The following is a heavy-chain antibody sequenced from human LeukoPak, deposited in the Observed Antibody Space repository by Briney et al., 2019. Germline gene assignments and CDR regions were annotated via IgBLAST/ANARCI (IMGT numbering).Heavy chain of an antibody. Sequence: ASVKVSCKASGYTFTSYDMNWVRQATGQWLEWMGWMNPNSGNTGYAQKFQGRVTSTRITSISTAYMELSSLRSEDTAVYYCARVKQLVRTPYYYYYYMDVRGKGTTATVSS. CDR3: ARVKQLVRTPYYYYYYMDV. CDR1: GYTFTSYD. D-gene: IGHD6-13*01. CDR2: MNPNSGNT. J-gene: IGHJ6*03. V-gene: IGHV1-8*03.